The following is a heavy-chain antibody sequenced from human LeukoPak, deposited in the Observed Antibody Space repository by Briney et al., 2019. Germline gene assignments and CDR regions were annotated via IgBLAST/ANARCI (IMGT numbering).Heavy chain of an antibody. CDR2: ISYDGSNK. CDR1: GFTFSSYA. Sequence: GGSPRLSCAASGFTFSSYAMHWVRQAPGKGLEWVAVISYDGSNKYYADSVKGRFTISRDNSKNTLYLQMNSLRAEDTAVYYCAKCRYSYGDYYFDYWGQGTLVTVSS. D-gene: IGHD5-18*01. J-gene: IGHJ4*02. V-gene: IGHV3-30-3*01. CDR3: AKCRYSYGDYYFDY.